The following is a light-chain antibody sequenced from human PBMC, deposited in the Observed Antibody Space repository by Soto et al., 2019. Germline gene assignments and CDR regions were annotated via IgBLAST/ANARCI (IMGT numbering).Light chain of an antibody. V-gene: IGKV1-5*01. J-gene: IGKJ2*01. Sequence: DIQRTQVPSSLSASVGDRVTITCRASQSISQYLAWYQQKPGKAPNLLIYDASTLEGGIPSRFSGSGSGTKFTLTISSLQTDDVATYYCQQYFSESTFGQGTKLGIK. CDR2: DAS. CDR3: QQYFSEST. CDR1: QSISQY.